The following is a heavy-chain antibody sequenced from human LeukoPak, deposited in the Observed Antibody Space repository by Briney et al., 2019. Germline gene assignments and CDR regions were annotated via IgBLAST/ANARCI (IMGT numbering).Heavy chain of an antibody. D-gene: IGHD2-2*01. CDR3: ACRDY. J-gene: IGHJ4*02. CDR2: IGGTGGTT. CDR1: AFTFSSYS. V-gene: IGHV3-23*01. Sequence: PGGSLRLSCAASAFTFSSYSMNWVRQAPGMGLEWISGIGGTGGTTYYADSVKGRFTISRDNSKNTLYLQMNSLRAEDTAVCYCACRDYWGQGTLVTVSS.